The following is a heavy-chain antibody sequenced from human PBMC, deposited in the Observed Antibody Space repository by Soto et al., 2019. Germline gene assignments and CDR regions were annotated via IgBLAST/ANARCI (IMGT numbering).Heavy chain of an antibody. D-gene: IGHD1-1*01. Sequence: QVHLVQSGAEVKKPGASVKVSCKASGYTFTSYGITWVRQAPGQGLEWMGWISAPNGNTDYAQKLQGRVIVTGDTSTSTSYMELRSLISDDTAVYSCARGRYGDYWGQRALVTVSS. CDR3: ARGRYGDY. J-gene: IGHJ4*02. V-gene: IGHV1-18*01. CDR2: ISAPNGNT. CDR1: GYTFTSYG.